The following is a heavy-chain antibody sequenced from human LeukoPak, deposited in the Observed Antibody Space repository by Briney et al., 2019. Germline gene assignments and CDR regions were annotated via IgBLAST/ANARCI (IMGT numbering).Heavy chain of an antibody. CDR2: ISYDVSNK. CDR1: GFTYSSYG. Sequence: GRSLRLSCTASGFTYSSYGMHWVRQAPGKGLEWVAGISYDVSNKDYADSVKGRFAISRDNSKNTLYLQMNSLRAEDTAVHYCANGLWFGESWGQGTLVTVSS. V-gene: IGHV3-30*18. CDR3: ANGLWFGES. D-gene: IGHD3-10*01. J-gene: IGHJ5*02.